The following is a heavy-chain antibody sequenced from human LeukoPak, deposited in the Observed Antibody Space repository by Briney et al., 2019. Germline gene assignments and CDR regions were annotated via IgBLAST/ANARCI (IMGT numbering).Heavy chain of an antibody. CDR1: GFTFKNYA. CDR3: AKYVVIVPAGTRAFDY. J-gene: IGHJ4*02. V-gene: IGHV3-23*01. CDR2: IGSDCGGI. D-gene: IGHD6-13*01. Sequence: SGGSLRLSCAASGFTFKNYAMTGVREAPGKGLEWLSGIGSDCGGIYYADSVKGRFTISRDNSKNTLYLQMNNLRAEDTAVYYCAKYVVIVPAGTRAFDYWGQGTLVTVSS.